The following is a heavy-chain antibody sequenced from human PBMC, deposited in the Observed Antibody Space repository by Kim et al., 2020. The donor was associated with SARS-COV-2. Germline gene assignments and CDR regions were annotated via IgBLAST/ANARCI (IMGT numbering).Heavy chain of an antibody. CDR3: AKDTGASYYSGYYFDS. D-gene: IGHD1-26*01. Sequence: GGSLRLSCAASGFTFSRYSMNWVRQAPGKGREWISYVTSSSSTIYYADSVKGRFTVSRDNANNSLFLQMNSLRDEDTAVYYCAKDTGASYYSGYYFDSWGQGTLVTVSS. CDR2: VTSSSSTI. V-gene: IGHV3-48*02. J-gene: IGHJ4*02. CDR1: GFTFSRYS.